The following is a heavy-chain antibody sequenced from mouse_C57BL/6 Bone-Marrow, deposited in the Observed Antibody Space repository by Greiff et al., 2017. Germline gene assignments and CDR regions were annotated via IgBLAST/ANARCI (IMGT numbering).Heavy chain of an antibody. D-gene: IGHD1-1*01. J-gene: IGHJ2*01. V-gene: IGHV1-42*01. CDR3: AKYYYGKVY. Sequence: EVQLQESGPELVKPGASVKISCKASGYSFTGYYMNWVKQSPEKSLEWIGEINPSTGGTTYNQKFKAKATLTVDKSSSTAYMQLKSLTSEDSAVYYCAKYYYGKVYWGQGTTLTVSS. CDR1: GYSFTGYY. CDR2: INPSTGGT.